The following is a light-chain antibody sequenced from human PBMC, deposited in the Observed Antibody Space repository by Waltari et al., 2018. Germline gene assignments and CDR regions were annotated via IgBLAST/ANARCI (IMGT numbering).Light chain of an antibody. V-gene: IGLV2-14*03. J-gene: IGLJ2*01. Sequence: QSALTQPASVSGSPGQSITISCAGSSSDLGASPYVSWYQQHPDKSPTPILHNVDRPSGVSSRFSGSKSGNTASLTISGLQAEDEGDYYCSSFTTSHTLVVGGGTKLTVL. CDR1: SSDLGASPY. CDR2: NV. CDR3: SSFTTSHTLV.